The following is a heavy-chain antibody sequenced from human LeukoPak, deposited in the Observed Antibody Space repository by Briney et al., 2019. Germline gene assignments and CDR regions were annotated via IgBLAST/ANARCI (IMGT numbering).Heavy chain of an antibody. Sequence: GGSLRLSCAASGFTFSDYYMSWIRQAPGKGLEWVSYISSSSSYTNYADSVKGRFTISRDSAKNSLYLQMNSLRAEDTAVYYCARVEVRGDNWFDPWGQGTLVTVSS. CDR2: ISSSSSYT. D-gene: IGHD3-10*01. J-gene: IGHJ5*02. V-gene: IGHV3-11*06. CDR1: GFTFSDYY. CDR3: ARVEVRGDNWFDP.